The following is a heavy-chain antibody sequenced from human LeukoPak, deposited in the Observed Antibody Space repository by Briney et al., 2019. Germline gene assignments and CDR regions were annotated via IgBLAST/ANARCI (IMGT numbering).Heavy chain of an antibody. CDR2: INHSGST. CDR1: GGSFSGCY. V-gene: IGHV4-34*01. Sequence: SETLSLTCAVYGGSFSGCYWSWIRQPPGKGLEWIGEINHSGSTNYNPSLKSRVTISVDTSKNQFSLKLSSVTAADTAVYYCARSRSGSYYDAFDIWGQGTMVTVSS. D-gene: IGHD1-26*01. CDR3: ARSRSGSYYDAFDI. J-gene: IGHJ3*02.